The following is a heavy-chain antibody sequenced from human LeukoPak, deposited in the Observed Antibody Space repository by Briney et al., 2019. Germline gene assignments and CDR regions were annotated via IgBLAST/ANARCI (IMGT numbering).Heavy chain of an antibody. CDR2: IYYSGST. CDR3: ARDLIAVAGTPRGNYYYYYYMDV. Sequence: SETLSLTCAVYGGSFSDYYWSWIRQPPGKGLEWIGYIYYSGSTNYNPSLKSRVTISVDTSKNQFSLKLSSVTAADTAVYYCARDLIAVAGTPRGNYYYYYYMDVWGKGTTVTVS. J-gene: IGHJ6*03. CDR1: GGSFSDYY. D-gene: IGHD6-19*01. V-gene: IGHV4-59*01.